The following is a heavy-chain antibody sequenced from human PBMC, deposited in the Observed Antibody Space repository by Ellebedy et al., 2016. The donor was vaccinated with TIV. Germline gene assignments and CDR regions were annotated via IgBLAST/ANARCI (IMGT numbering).Heavy chain of an antibody. D-gene: IGHD3-22*01. CDR2: IYYIGST. CDR1: AGSISNYY. CDR3: ARTSYYDSSGYPLFDY. Sequence: MPSETLSLTCTVSAGSISNYYWSWIRQPPGKGLEWIGYIYYIGSTNYNPSLKSRVTMSVDSSRNQFSLKLSSVTAADTAVFYCARTSYYDSSGYPLFDYWGQGTLVTVSS. V-gene: IGHV4-59*08. J-gene: IGHJ4*02.